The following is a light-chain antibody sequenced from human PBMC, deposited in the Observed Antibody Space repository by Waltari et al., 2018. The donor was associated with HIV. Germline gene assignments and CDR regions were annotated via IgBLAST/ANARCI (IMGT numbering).Light chain of an antibody. CDR2: TDS. CDR1: ALPKQY. J-gene: IGLJ2*01. V-gene: IGLV3-25*03. Sequence: SYELTQSPSVSVSPGQTARITCSGDALPKQYAFWYQQKPGQAPVVVTYTDSERPSGIPERFSGSSSGTTVTLTISGVQAEDEADYYCQSVDSSGTYPVIFGGGTKLTVL. CDR3: QSVDSSGTYPVI.